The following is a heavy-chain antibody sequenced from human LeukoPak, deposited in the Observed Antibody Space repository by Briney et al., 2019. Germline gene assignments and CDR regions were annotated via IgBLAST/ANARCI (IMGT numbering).Heavy chain of an antibody. CDR3: ARDWDYDILTGYSPEGY. Sequence: PGGSLRLSCAASGFTFSSYSMNWVRHAPGKGLEWVSSISSSSSYIYYADSVKGRFTISRDNAKNSLYLQMNSLRAEDTAVYYCARDWDYDILTGYSPEGYWGQGTLVTVSS. J-gene: IGHJ4*02. V-gene: IGHV3-21*01. CDR1: GFTFSSYS. D-gene: IGHD3-9*01. CDR2: ISSSSSYI.